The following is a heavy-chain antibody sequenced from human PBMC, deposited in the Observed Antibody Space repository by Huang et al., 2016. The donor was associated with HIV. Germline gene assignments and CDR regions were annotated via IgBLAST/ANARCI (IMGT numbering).Heavy chain of an antibody. CDR2: SYYKGST. Sequence: QLLLQESGPGLVKPSEALALTCAVSGGSIRSSDYHWGWIRQPPGKGLAWIGRSYYKGSTQYRPALKGRVTIAVDTSKNLFFLNLTSMTAADTAVYYCARHREGPVAYYSGWGSHLNYMDVWGRGRTVVVSS. J-gene: IGHJ6*03. D-gene: IGHD3-10*01. V-gene: IGHV4-39*01. CDR3: ARHREGPVAYYSGWGSHLNYMDV. CDR1: GGSIRSSDYH.